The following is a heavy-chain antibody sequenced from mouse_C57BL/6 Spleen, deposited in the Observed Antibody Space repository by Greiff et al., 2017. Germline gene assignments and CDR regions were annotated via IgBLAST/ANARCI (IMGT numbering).Heavy chain of an antibody. CDR1: GFTFSDYG. CDR3: ARPTPNYYGSSLQAMDY. CDR2: ISSGSSTI. V-gene: IGHV5-17*01. J-gene: IGHJ4*01. Sequence: DVQLVESGGGLVKPGGSLKLSCAASGFTFSDYGMHWVRQAPEKGLEWVAYISSGSSTIYYADTVKGRFTISRDNAKNTLFLQMTRLRSEDAAMYYCARPTPNYYGSSLQAMDYWGQGTSVTVSS. D-gene: IGHD1-1*01.